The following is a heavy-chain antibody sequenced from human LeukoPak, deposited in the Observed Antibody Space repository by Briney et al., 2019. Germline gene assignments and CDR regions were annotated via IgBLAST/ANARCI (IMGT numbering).Heavy chain of an antibody. CDR3: ARGGGMT. V-gene: IGHV4-34*01. CDR2: INHSGGT. J-gene: IGHJ5*02. CDR1: GGSFSGYY. Sequence: SETLSLTCAVYGGSFSGYYWSWIRQPPGKGLEWIGEINHSGGTNYNPSLKSRVTISVDTSKNQFSLKLSSVTAADTAVYYCARGGGMTWGQGTLVTVSS. D-gene: IGHD3-16*01.